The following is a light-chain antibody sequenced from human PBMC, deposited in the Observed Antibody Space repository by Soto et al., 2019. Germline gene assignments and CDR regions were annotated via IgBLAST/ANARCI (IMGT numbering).Light chain of an antibody. V-gene: IGKV1-5*03. J-gene: IGKJ1*01. Sequence: DIQMTQSPSTLSASVGDRFTMTCRASQSITNSLAWYQQQPGKAPKLLIYRASALQSGVPSRFSGSGSGTEFTLTISSLQPDDFATYYCQHYNSYSEAFGQGTKVDIK. CDR2: RAS. CDR3: QHYNSYSEA. CDR1: QSITNS.